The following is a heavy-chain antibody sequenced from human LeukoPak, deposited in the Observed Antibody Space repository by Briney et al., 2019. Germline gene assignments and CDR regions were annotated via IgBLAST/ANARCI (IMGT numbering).Heavy chain of an antibody. Sequence: ASVKVSCKASGYTFTGQYMHWVRPAPGQGLEWMGWINPNSGGTNYAQKFQGRVTMTRDTSITTAYMELSRLISDDTAVYYCARDRARVGTMVDGFEIWGQGTVVTVSS. V-gene: IGHV1-2*02. CDR1: GYTFTGQY. CDR2: INPNSGGT. J-gene: IGHJ3*02. D-gene: IGHD1-1*01. CDR3: ARDRARVGTMVDGFEI.